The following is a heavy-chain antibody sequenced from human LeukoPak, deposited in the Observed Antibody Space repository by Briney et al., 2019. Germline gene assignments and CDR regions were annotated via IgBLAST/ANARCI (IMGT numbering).Heavy chain of an antibody. Sequence: GESLKISCKGSGYSFTRYWIGRVRQMPGKGLEWMGIIYPGDSDTRYSPSFQGQVTISADKSTSTAYLQWSSLKASDTAMYYCARHVSGYSSSWYDYWGQGTLVTVSS. D-gene: IGHD6-13*01. CDR3: ARHVSGYSSSWYDY. CDR2: IYPGDSDT. V-gene: IGHV5-51*01. J-gene: IGHJ4*02. CDR1: GYSFTRYW.